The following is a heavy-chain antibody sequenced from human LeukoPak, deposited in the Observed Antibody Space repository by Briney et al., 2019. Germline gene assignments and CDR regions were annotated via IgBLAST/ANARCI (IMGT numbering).Heavy chain of an antibody. CDR1: GFTFSSYW. J-gene: IGHJ5*02. D-gene: IGHD3-22*01. Sequence: GGSLRLSCAASGFTFSSYWMHWVRQAPGEGLVWVSRINSDGSSTSYADSVKGRFTISRDNAKNTLYLQMNSLRAEDTAVYYCARDGPSYYYDSSGYYTWGQGTLVTVSS. CDR2: INSDGSST. V-gene: IGHV3-74*01. CDR3: ARDGPSYYYDSSGYYT.